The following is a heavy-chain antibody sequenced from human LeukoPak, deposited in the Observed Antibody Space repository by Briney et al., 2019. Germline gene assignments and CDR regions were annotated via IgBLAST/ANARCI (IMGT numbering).Heavy chain of an antibody. V-gene: IGHV3-7*01. CDR2: IKQDGSEK. CDR3: ARDHISTVVTRAFDI. J-gene: IGHJ3*02. Sequence: PGGSLRLSCAASGFTFSSYWMSWVRQAPGKGLEWVANIKQDGSEKYYVDSVKGRFTISRDNAKNSLYLQMNSLRAEDTAVYYCARDHISTVVTRAFDIWGQGTMVTVSS. D-gene: IGHD4-23*01. CDR1: GFTFSSYW.